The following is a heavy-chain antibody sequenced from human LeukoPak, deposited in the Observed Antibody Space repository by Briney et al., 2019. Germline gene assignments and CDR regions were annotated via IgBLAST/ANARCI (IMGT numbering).Heavy chain of an antibody. CDR2: ISYDGNNE. CDR3: ARDPLCLGQFSLPED. V-gene: IGHV3-30*04. D-gene: IGHD3-16*02. J-gene: IGHJ4*02. CDR1: GFIFSNYA. Sequence: GGSLRLSCAASGFIFSNYAMHWVRQAPGKGLEWVAVISYDGNNEKYADSVKGRFSISRDNSKNTLCLQMSSLRPGDTAVYYCARDPLCLGQFSLPEDWGQGTLVTVSS.